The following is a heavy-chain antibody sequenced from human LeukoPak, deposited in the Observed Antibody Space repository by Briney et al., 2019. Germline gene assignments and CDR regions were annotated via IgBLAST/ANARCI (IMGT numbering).Heavy chain of an antibody. Sequence: SETLSLTCTVSGGSISSYYWSWIRQPPGKGLEWIGYIYYSGITNYNPSLKSRVTISVDTSKNQFSLKLSSVTAADTAVYYCARHCSGGSCYGAEYFQHWGQGTLVTVSS. D-gene: IGHD2-15*01. CDR3: ARHCSGGSCYGAEYFQH. CDR2: IYYSGIT. V-gene: IGHV4-59*08. J-gene: IGHJ1*01. CDR1: GGSISSYY.